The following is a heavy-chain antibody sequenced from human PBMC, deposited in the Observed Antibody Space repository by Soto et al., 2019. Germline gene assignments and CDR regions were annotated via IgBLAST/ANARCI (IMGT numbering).Heavy chain of an antibody. J-gene: IGHJ3*02. CDR2: INSDGSST. D-gene: IGHD3-10*01. Sequence: VQLVESGGGLVQPGGSLRLSCAASGFTFSSYWMHWVRQAPGKGLVWVSRINSDGSSTSYADSVKGRFTISRDNAKNTLYLQMNSLRAEDTAVYYCARPQLLWFGEQSTDAFDIWGQGTMVTVSS. CDR1: GFTFSSYW. CDR3: ARPQLLWFGEQSTDAFDI. V-gene: IGHV3-74*01.